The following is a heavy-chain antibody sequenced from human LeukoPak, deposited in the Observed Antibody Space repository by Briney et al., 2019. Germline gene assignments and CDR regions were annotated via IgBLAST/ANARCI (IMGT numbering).Heavy chain of an antibody. J-gene: IGHJ4*02. Sequence: GGSLRLSCAASGFTFSSSAMSWVRQAPGKGLEWVSAISSGGGTTYYADSVKGRFTISRDNSKNTLYLQMNSLRAEDTAVYYCAKKSLTTVTYFDYWGQGTLVTVSS. CDR3: AKKSLTTVTYFDY. CDR1: GFTFSSSA. V-gene: IGHV3-23*01. D-gene: IGHD4-17*01. CDR2: ISSGGGTT.